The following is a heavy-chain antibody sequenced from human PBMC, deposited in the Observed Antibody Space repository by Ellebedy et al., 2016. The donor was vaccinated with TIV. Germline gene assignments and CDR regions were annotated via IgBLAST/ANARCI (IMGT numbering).Heavy chain of an antibody. J-gene: IGHJ4*02. CDR2: IYPSDSYT. CDR1: GYTFTSYW. Sequence: GESLKISCKGSGYTFTSYWISWVRQMPGKGLEWMGKIYPSDSYTNYSPSFQGHVTISAVKSISTAYLQLNSLNASDTAMYYCARRDYWGQGTLVTVSS. V-gene: IGHV5-10-1*01. CDR3: ARRDY.